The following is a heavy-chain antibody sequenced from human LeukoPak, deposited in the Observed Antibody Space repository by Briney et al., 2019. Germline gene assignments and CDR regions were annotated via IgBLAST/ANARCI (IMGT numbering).Heavy chain of an antibody. Sequence: KPSETLSLTCAVYGGSFSGYYWSWIRQPPGKGLEWIGEINHSGSTNYNPSLKSRVTISVDTSKNQFSLKLSFVSAADTAVYYCASWGSGYDYWGQGTLVTVSS. CDR1: GGSFSGYY. D-gene: IGHD3-22*01. CDR3: ASWGSGYDY. V-gene: IGHV4-34*01. J-gene: IGHJ4*02. CDR2: INHSGST.